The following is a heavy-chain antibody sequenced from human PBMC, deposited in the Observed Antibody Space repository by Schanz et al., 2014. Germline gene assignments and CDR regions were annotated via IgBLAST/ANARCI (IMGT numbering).Heavy chain of an antibody. D-gene: IGHD3-22*01. J-gene: IGHJ5*02. CDR1: GYTFTSHG. V-gene: IGHV1-18*01. Sequence: QVQLVQSGAEVKKPGASVKVSCKASGYTFTSHGISWVRQAPGQGLEWMGWITAYNGHTLYAQKLQGRVTITADKSSDTAYMELSSLRSEDTAVYYCAREVGLYDRGWFDPWGQGTLVTVSS. CDR2: ITAYNGHT. CDR3: AREVGLYDRGWFDP.